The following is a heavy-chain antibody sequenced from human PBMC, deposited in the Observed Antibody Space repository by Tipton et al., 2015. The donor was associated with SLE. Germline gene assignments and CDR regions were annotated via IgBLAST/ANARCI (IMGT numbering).Heavy chain of an antibody. CDR3: ARDGGVYDAFDI. Sequence: TLSLTCTVSGGSISSYYWSWIRQPPGKGLEWIGYIYYSGSTNYNPSLKSRVTISVDTSKNQFSLKLSSVTAADTAVYYCARDGGVYDAFDIWGQGTMATVSS. CDR2: IYYSGST. D-gene: IGHD3-16*01. J-gene: IGHJ3*02. CDR1: GGSISSYY. V-gene: IGHV4-59*01.